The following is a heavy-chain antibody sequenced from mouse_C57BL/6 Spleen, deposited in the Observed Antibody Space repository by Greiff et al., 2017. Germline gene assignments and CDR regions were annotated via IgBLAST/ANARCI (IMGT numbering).Heavy chain of an antibody. V-gene: IGHV5-17*01. CDR2: ISSGSSTI. Sequence: EVQGVESGGGLVKPGGSLKLSCAASGFTFSDYGMHWVRQAPEKGLEWVAYISSGSSTIYYADNVKGRFPISRDNAKNTLFLQMTSLRSENTAMYYFAEDYVSSGGYFDVWGTGTTVTVSS. CDR1: GFTFSDYG. CDR3: AEDYVSSGGYFDV. D-gene: IGHD1-1*01. J-gene: IGHJ1*03.